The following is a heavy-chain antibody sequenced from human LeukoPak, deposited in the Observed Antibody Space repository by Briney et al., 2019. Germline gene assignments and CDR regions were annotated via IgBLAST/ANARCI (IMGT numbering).Heavy chain of an antibody. CDR1: GFTFSTYG. D-gene: IGHD1-20*01. V-gene: IGHV3-30*02. CDR2: IRYDGTIK. Sequence: PGGSLRLSCAASGFTFSTYGMHWVRQTAGKGLEWVAFIRYDGTIKYYADSVKGRFTISRDNAKNSLYLQMNSLRAEDTAVYYCARDTPRHRHPTKRITGTTNYWGQGTLVTVSS. J-gene: IGHJ4*02. CDR3: ARDTPRHRHPTKRITGTTNY.